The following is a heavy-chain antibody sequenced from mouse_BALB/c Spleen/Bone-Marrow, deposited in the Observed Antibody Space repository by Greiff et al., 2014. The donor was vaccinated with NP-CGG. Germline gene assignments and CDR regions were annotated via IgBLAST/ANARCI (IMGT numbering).Heavy chain of an antibody. D-gene: IGHD3-3*01. V-gene: IGHV1-5*01. CDR2: IYPGNSDT. J-gene: IGHJ2*01. CDR3: TRSWDRYYFDY. CDR1: GYTLTSYW. Sequence: VQLQQSGTVLARPGASVKMSCKASGYTLTSYWMHWVKQRPGQGLEWIGAIYPGNSDTSYNQKFKGKAKLTAVTSTSTAYMELSSLTNEDSAVYYCTRSWDRYYFDYWGQGTTLTVSS.